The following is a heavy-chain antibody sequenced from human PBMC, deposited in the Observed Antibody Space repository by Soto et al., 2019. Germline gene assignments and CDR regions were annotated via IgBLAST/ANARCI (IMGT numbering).Heavy chain of an antibody. D-gene: IGHD5-18*01. Sequence: QVQLVESGGGVVQPGRSLRLSCAASGFTFSSYGMHWVRQAPGKGLEWVAVIWYDGSNKYYADSVKGRFTISRDNSKNTLYLQMNSLRAEDTAVYYCARPSRGTAMVSYFDYWCQGTLVTVSS. V-gene: IGHV3-33*01. J-gene: IGHJ4*02. CDR1: GFTFSSYG. CDR3: ARPSRGTAMVSYFDY. CDR2: IWYDGSNK.